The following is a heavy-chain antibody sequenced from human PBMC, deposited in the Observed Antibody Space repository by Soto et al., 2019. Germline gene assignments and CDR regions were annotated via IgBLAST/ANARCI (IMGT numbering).Heavy chain of an antibody. CDR2: ISYDGSNK. J-gene: IGHJ4*02. CDR1: GFTFSSYG. V-gene: IGHV3-30*18. D-gene: IGHD5-12*01. CDR3: AKGDGYNSVLDY. Sequence: GGSLRLSCAASGFTFSSYGMHWVRQAPGKGLEWVAVISYDGSNKYYADSVKGRFTISRDNSKNTLYLQMNSLRAEDTAVYYCAKGDGYNSVLDYWGQGTLVTVSS.